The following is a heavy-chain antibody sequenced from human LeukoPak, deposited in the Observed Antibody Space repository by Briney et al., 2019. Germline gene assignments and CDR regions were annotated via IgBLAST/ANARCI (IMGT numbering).Heavy chain of an antibody. V-gene: IGHV4-59*08. Sequence: SETLSLTCTVSGGSISSYYWSWIRQPPGKGLEWIGYIYYSGSTNYNPSLTSRVTISVDTSKNQFSLKLSSVTAADTAVYYCARHGVYSYGLFDYWGQGTLVTVSS. CDR3: ARHGVYSYGLFDY. CDR1: GGSISSYY. J-gene: IGHJ4*02. D-gene: IGHD5-18*01. CDR2: IYYSGST.